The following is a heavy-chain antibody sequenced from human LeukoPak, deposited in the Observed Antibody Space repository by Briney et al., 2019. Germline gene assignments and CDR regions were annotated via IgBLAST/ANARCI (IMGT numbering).Heavy chain of an antibody. CDR1: GYTFTGYY. Sequence: ASVKVSCKASGYTFTGYYMHWVRQAPGQGLEWMGWINPNSGGTNYAQKFQGRVTMTRDTSISTAYMELSRLRSDDTAVYYCARVCPLAAAGSDWGQGTLVTVSS. CDR3: ARVCPLAAAGSD. D-gene: IGHD6-13*01. CDR2: INPNSGGT. J-gene: IGHJ4*02. V-gene: IGHV1-2*02.